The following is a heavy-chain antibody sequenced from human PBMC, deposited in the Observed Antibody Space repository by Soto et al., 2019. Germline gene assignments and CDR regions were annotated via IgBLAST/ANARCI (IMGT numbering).Heavy chain of an antibody. D-gene: IGHD5-18*01. J-gene: IGHJ6*02. CDR2: ISAYNGNT. V-gene: IGHV1-18*04. CDR1: GYTFTSYG. Sequence: ASVKVSCKASGYTFTSYGISWGRQAPGQGLEWMGWISAYNGNTNYAQKLQGRVTMTTDTSTSTAYMELRSLRSDDTAVYYCARSHSYGYSVGMDVWGQGTTVTVSS. CDR3: ARSHSYGYSVGMDV.